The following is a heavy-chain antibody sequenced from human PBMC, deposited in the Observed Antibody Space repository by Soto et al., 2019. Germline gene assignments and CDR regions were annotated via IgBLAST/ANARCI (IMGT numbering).Heavy chain of an antibody. CDR3: ARGPFGVVINYYYYGMDV. CDR1: GGSFSGYY. D-gene: IGHD3-3*01. V-gene: IGHV4-34*01. Sequence: SETLSLTCAVYGGSFSGYYWSWIRQPPGKGLEWIGEINHSGSTNYNPSLKSRVTISVDTSKNQFSLKLSSVTAADTAVYYCARGPFGVVINYYYYGMDVWGQGTTVTVSS. J-gene: IGHJ6*02. CDR2: INHSGST.